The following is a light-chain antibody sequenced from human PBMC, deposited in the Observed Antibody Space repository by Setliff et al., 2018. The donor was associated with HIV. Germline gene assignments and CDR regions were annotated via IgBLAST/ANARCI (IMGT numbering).Light chain of an antibody. Sequence: QSVLTQPASVSGSPGQSITISCTGTSSDVGGYDYVSWFQQYPDRAPKLLIYDINKRPSRVSGRFSGSKSGNTASLTISGLQAEDEADYHCSSYTGRSTFVFGTGTKGTVL. J-gene: IGLJ1*01. CDR1: SSDVGGYDY. CDR2: DIN. CDR3: SSYTGRSTFV. V-gene: IGLV2-14*01.